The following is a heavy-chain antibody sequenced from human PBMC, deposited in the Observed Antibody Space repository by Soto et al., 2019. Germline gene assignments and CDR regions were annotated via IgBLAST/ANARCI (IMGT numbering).Heavy chain of an antibody. V-gene: IGHV4-30-2*01. J-gene: IGHJ6*02. CDR1: GGSISSGGYS. CDR3: ARHTAMVTSYYYGMDV. Sequence: SETLSLTCAVSGGSISSGGYSWSWIRQPPGKGLEWIGYIYHSGSTYYNPSLKSRVTISVDRSKNQFSLKLSSVTAADTAMYYCARHTAMVTSYYYGMDVWGQGTTVTVSS. D-gene: IGHD5-18*01. CDR2: IYHSGST.